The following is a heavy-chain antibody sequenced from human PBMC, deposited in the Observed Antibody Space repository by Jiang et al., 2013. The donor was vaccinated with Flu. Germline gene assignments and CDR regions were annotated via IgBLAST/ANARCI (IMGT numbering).Heavy chain of an antibody. V-gene: IGHV1-18*01. D-gene: IGHD2-8*02. Sequence: CGAEVKKPGASVKVSCKASGYTFTSYGISWVRQAPGQGLEWMGWISAYNGNTNYAQKLQGRVTMTTDTSTSTAYMELRSLRSDDTAVYYCARDWLGYCTGGVCYIRYLGYYYGMDVWGQGTTVTVSS. CDR3: ARDWLGYCTGGVCYIRYLGYYYGMDV. CDR1: GYTFTSYG. CDR2: ISAYNGNT. J-gene: IGHJ6*02.